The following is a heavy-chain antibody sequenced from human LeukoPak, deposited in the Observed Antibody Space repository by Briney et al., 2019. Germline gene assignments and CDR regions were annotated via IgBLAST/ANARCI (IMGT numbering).Heavy chain of an antibody. CDR3: ARGVVVTAIRDAFDI. J-gene: IGHJ3*02. V-gene: IGHV4-59*12. D-gene: IGHD2-21*02. CDR2: IYYSGST. CDR1: GGSISSYY. Sequence: PSETLSLTCTVSGGSISSYYWSWIRRPPGKGLEWIGYIYYSGSTYYNPSLKSRVTISVDTSKNQFSLKLSSVTAADTAVYYCARGVVVTAIRDAFDIWGQGTMVTVSS.